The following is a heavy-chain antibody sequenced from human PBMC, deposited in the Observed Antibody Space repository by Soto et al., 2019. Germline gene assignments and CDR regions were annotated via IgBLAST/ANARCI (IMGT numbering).Heavy chain of an antibody. CDR1: GGTFSSYA. D-gene: IGHD6-6*01. CDR3: ARSSIAARAFDI. J-gene: IGHJ3*02. CDR2: IIPILGTA. Sequence: ASVKVSCKASGGTFSSYAISWVRQAPGQGLEWMGGIIPILGTANYAQKFQGRVTITADESTSTAYMELSSLRSEDTAVYSCARSSIAARAFDIWGQGTMVTVSS. V-gene: IGHV1-69*13.